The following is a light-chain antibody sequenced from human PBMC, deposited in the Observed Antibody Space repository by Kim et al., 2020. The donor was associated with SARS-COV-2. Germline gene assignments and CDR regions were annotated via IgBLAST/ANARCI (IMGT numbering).Light chain of an antibody. CDR1: RSVSSSF. V-gene: IGKV3-20*01. CDR3: QQYGSSPLT. Sequence: ARSTPSCRARRSVSSSFLAWYQQKPGQAPRLLIYGASSRATGIPDRFSGSGSGTDFTLTISRLEPEDFAVYCCQQYGSSPLTFGGGTKVDIK. J-gene: IGKJ4*01. CDR2: GAS.